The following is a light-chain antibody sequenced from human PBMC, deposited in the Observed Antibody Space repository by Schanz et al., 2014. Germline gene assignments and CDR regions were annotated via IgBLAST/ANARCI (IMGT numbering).Light chain of an antibody. J-gene: IGKJ5*01. CDR1: QSVSGSY. V-gene: IGKV3-20*01. Sequence: EIVLTQSPGTLSLSPGDRATLSCRASQSVSGSYLAWYQQKPGQAPRLLIYGASSRAAGIPDRFSGSGSGTDFTLTISRLEPEDFAVYYCQQYGSSPPVTFGQGTRLEIK. CDR3: QQYGSSPPVT. CDR2: GAS.